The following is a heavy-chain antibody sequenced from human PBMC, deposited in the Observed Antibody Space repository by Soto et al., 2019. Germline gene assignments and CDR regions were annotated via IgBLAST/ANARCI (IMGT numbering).Heavy chain of an antibody. CDR1: GFTVSRYA. CDR3: AASDYYYYGMDV. V-gene: IGHV3-23*01. CDR2: ISGSGGST. J-gene: IGHJ6*02. Sequence: GALRLSCAASGFTVSRYAMSWVRQAPGKGLEWVSAISGSGGSTYYADSVKGRFTISRDNSKNTLYLQMNSLRAEDTAVYYCAASDYYYYGMDVWGQGTTVTVSS. D-gene: IGHD5-12*01.